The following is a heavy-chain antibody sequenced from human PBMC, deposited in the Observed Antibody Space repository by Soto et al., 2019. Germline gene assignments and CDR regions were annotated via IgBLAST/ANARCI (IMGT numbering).Heavy chain of an antibody. J-gene: IGHJ4*02. CDR3: ARANDYSSNWYFDY. Sequence: ASVKVSCKASGYTFASYGISWVRQAPGQGLEWMGWISAYNGNINYAQKVQGRVTMTTDTSTSTAYMELRSLRSDDTAVYYCARANDYSSNWYFDYWGQGTPVTVSS. CDR2: ISAYNGNI. D-gene: IGHD6-13*01. V-gene: IGHV1-18*01. CDR1: GYTFASYG.